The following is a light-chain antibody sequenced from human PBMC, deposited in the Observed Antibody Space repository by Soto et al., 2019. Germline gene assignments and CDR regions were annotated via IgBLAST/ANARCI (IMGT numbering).Light chain of an antibody. V-gene: IGKV3-15*01. CDR2: AAS. J-gene: IGKJ4*01. CDR1: ESVSTN. CDR3: QQYDNATG. Sequence: EVVMTQSPSSLSVSPGERATLSCRASESVSTNLAWYQQKRGQPPRLLIYAASTRATGVPARFSGSGSGTEFPLTISSLPSEDFAVYYCQQYDNATGFGGGTKVEIK.